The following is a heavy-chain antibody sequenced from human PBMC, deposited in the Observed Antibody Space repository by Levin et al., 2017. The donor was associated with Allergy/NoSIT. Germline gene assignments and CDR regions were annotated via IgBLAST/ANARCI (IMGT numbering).Heavy chain of an antibody. Sequence: GGSLRLSCAASGFIFRNSAMNRVRQAPGQGLEWVSLITFGTNNAHYADSVKGRFTISRDDAKNSVYLHMNDLRADDTAVYYCARLGTAAHWGQGVLVTVST. J-gene: IGHJ4*02. D-gene: IGHD2-21*02. CDR2: ITFGTNNA. V-gene: IGHV3-21*01. CDR3: ARLGTAAH. CDR1: GFIFRNSA.